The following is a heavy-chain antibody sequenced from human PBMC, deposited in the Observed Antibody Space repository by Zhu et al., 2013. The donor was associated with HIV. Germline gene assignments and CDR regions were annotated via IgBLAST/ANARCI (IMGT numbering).Heavy chain of an antibody. D-gene: IGHD1-1*01. V-gene: IGHV1-69*06. CDR1: ADTFSSYA. Sequence: QVQLVQSGADVKKPGSSVKVSCKASADTFSSYAISWVRQAPGQGLEWMGAIIPIFGSTNYAQKFQGRVTITADRALNTAYLELTGLRSDDTAMYYCVTSSGTSPAYWGQGTLVTVSS. CDR3: VTSSGTSPAY. CDR2: IIPIFGST. J-gene: IGHJ4*02.